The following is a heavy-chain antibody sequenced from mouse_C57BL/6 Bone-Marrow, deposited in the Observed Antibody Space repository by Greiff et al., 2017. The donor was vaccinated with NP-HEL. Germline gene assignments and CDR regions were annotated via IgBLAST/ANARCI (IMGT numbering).Heavy chain of an antibody. J-gene: IGHJ3*01. Sequence: QVQLQQSGAELARPGASVKLSCKASGYTFTSYGISWVKQRTGQGLEWIGEIYPRSGNTYYNEKFKGKATLTADKSSSTAYMELRSLTSEDSAVYFCARAASYYSNTFAYWGQGTLVPVSA. D-gene: IGHD2-5*01. CDR2: IYPRSGNT. V-gene: IGHV1-81*01. CDR3: ARAASYYSNTFAY. CDR1: GYTFTSYG.